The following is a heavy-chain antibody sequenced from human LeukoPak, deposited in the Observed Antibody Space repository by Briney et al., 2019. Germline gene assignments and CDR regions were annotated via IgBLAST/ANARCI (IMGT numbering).Heavy chain of an antibody. J-gene: IGHJ4*02. V-gene: IGHV4-59*12. D-gene: IGHD5-18*01. CDR2: IYYSGST. Sequence: SETLSLTCTVSGGSISRYYWSWIRQPPGKGLEWIGYIYYSGSTNHNPSLKSRVTISVDTSKNQFSLKLSSVTAADTAVYYCARDLRYSYGLRGFDYWGQGTLVTVSS. CDR1: GGSISRYY. CDR3: ARDLRYSYGLRGFDY.